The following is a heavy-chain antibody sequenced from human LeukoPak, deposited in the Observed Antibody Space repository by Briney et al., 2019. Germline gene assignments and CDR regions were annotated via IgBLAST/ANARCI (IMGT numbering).Heavy chain of an antibody. CDR1: GGSFSGYY. CDR3: ARGLPTWATGQDYYYYYYMDV. J-gene: IGHJ6*03. CDR2: INHSGST. D-gene: IGHD2/OR15-2a*01. V-gene: IGHV4-34*01. Sequence: SETLSLTCAVYGGSFSGYYWSWIRQPPGKGLEWIGEINHSGSTNYNTSLKSRVTISVDTPKNQFSLKLSSVTAADTAVYYCARGLPTWATGQDYYYYYYMDVWGKGTTVTVSS.